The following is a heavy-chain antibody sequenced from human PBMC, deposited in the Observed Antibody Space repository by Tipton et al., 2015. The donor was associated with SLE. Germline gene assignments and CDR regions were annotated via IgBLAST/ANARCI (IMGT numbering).Heavy chain of an antibody. Sequence: TLSLTCTVSGGSISSYYWSWIRQPPGKGLEWIGYIYYSGSTKYNPSFKSRVIISVDTSRNQFSLNLSSVTAADTAVYYCARAQGEMDALDLWGQGTMVTVSS. V-gene: IGHV4-59*01. CDR1: GGSISSYY. CDR2: IYYSGST. J-gene: IGHJ3*01. D-gene: IGHD3-10*01. CDR3: ARAQGEMDALDL.